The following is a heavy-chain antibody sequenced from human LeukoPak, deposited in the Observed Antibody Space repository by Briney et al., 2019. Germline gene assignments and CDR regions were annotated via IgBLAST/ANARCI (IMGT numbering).Heavy chain of an antibody. CDR3: ARMVWQLWYFDY. V-gene: IGHV1-18*01. CDR1: GYTFTSYG. Sequence: ASVKVSCKASGYTFTSYGISWVRQAPGQGLEWMGGISAYNGNTNYAQKLQGRVTMTTDTSTSTAYMELRSLRSDDTAVYYCARMVWQLWYFDYWGQGTLVTVSS. CDR2: ISAYNGNT. J-gene: IGHJ4*02. D-gene: IGHD5-18*01.